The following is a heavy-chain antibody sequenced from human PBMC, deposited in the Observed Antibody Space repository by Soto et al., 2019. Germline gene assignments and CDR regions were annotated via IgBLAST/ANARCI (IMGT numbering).Heavy chain of an antibody. CDR3: AKGVPGIAVAATGYFQH. V-gene: IGHV3-30*18. J-gene: IGHJ1*01. CDR1: GFTFSSYG. D-gene: IGHD6-19*01. Sequence: AGGSLRLSCAASGFTFSSYGMHWVRQAPGKGLEWVAVISYDGSNKYYADSVKGRFTISRDNSKNTLYLQMNSLRAEDTAVYYCAKGVPGIAVAATGYFQHWGQGTLVTVSS. CDR2: ISYDGSNK.